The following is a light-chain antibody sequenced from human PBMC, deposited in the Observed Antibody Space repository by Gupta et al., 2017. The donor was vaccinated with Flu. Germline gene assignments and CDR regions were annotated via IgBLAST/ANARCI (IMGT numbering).Light chain of an antibody. V-gene: IGKV3-20*01. J-gene: IGKJ5*01. CDR1: QSVTSSY. CDR2: GAS. CDR3: QQYGSSPPIT. Sequence: TLSLSPGERATLSCRASQSVTSSYLAWYQQKPGQAPSLLIYGASIRASGIPDRFSGSGSGTDFTLTISRREPEDFAVYYCQQYGSSPPITFGQGTRLQIK.